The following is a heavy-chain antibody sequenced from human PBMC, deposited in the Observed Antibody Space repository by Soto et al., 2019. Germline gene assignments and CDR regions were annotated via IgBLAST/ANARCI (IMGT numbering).Heavy chain of an antibody. CDR2: IIPIFGTA. CDR3: ARDSTRGYSYDDFDY. J-gene: IGHJ4*02. CDR1: GYTFTSYA. Sequence: VKVSCKASGYTFTSYAISWVRQAPGQGLEWMGGIIPIFGTANYAQKFQGRVTITADKSTSTAYMELSSLRSEDTAVYYCARDSTRGYSYDDFDYWGQGTLVTVSS. V-gene: IGHV1-69*06. D-gene: IGHD5-18*01.